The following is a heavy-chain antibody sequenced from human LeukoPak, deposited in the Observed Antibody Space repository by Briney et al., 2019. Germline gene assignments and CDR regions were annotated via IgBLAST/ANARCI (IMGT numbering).Heavy chain of an antibody. V-gene: IGHV1-2*02. CDR1: GYTFTGYY. Sequence: SVKVSCKASGYTFTGYYMHWVRQAPGQGLEWMGWINPNSGGTNYAQKFQGRVTMTRDTSISTAYMELSRLRSDDTAVYYCARPAESLGGWYLNWFDPWGQGTLVTVSS. CDR2: INPNSGGT. CDR3: ARPAESLGGWYLNWFDP. D-gene: IGHD6-19*01. J-gene: IGHJ5*02.